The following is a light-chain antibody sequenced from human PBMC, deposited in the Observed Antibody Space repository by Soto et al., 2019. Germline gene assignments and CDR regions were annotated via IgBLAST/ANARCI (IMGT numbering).Light chain of an antibody. CDR1: QSVSSN. CDR3: QQYNNWPPDRT. Sequence: EIVMTQSPATLSVSPGERATLSCRASQSVSSNLAWYQQKPGQAPRLLIYGASPRATGIPARFSGSGSGTEFTLTISSLQSEDFAIYFCQQYNNWPPDRTFGQGTNVEIK. J-gene: IGKJ1*01. CDR2: GAS. V-gene: IGKV3-15*01.